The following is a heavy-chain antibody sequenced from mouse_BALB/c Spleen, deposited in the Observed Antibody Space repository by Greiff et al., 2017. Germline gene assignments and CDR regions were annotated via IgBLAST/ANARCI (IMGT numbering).Heavy chain of an antibody. V-gene: IGHV1-5*01. CDR2: IYPGNSDT. Sequence: EVQLQQSGTVLARPGASVKMSCKASGYTFTSYWMHWVKQRPGQGLEWIGAIYPGNSDTSYNQKFKGKAKLTAVTSTSTAYMELSSLTNEDSAVYYCTRRYYYGSSNEAMDYWGQGTSVTVSS. J-gene: IGHJ4*01. D-gene: IGHD1-1*01. CDR3: TRRYYYGSSNEAMDY. CDR1: GYTFTSYW.